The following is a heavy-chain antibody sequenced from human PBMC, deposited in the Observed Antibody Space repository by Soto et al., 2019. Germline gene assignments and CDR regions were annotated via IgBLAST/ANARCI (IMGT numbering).Heavy chain of an antibody. CDR2: IIPIFGTA. Sequence: QVQLVQSGAEVKKPGSSVNVSCKASGGTFSSYAISWVRQAPGQGLEWMGGIIPIFGTANYAQKFQGRVTISGVEPTSTAYMELSSLRSDDTAVYYCARDPRLNYYYYFGLDVCGQGTKVTVSS. CDR3: ARDPRLNYYYYFGLDV. V-gene: IGHV1-69*01. D-gene: IGHD4-17*01. J-gene: IGHJ6*02. CDR1: GGTFSSYA.